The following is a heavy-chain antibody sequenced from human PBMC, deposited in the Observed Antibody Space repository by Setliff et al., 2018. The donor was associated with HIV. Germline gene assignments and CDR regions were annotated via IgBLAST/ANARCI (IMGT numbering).Heavy chain of an antibody. CDR1: EYMILAYK. V-gene: IGHV1-2*06. CDR3: ARPRVFDSFDV. Sequence: GASVKVSCKATEYMILAYKMNWVRQAPGQGLEWIGRISPNNGVAEYAPKVQGRVIMTLDTSISTAYLEIPRLTSDDAAVYYCARPRVFDSFDVWGQGTMVTVSS. CDR2: ISPNNGVA. J-gene: IGHJ3*01.